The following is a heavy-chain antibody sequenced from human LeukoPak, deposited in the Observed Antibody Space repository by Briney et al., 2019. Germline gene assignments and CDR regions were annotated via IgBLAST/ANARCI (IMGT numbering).Heavy chain of an antibody. V-gene: IGHV4-39*07. D-gene: IGHD2-2*01. CDR2: IYYSGST. CDR3: ARDVEVPAAMGGAFDY. J-gene: IGHJ4*02. Sequence: SETLSLTCTVSGGSISSSSYYWGWIRQPPGKGLEWLGSIYYSGSTYYNPSLKSRVTISVDTSKNQFSLKLSSVTAADTAVYYCARDVEVPAAMGGAFDYWGRGTLVTVSS. CDR1: GGSISSSSYY.